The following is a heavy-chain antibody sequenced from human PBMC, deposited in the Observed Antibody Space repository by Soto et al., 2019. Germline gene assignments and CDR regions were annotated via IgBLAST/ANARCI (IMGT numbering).Heavy chain of an antibody. J-gene: IGHJ6*03. V-gene: IGHV3-64*01. CDR1: ALTRSGNA. Sequence: ARSLRLSCAASALTRSGNAMHWVLQAPGRGLEYVSGISSNGVGTYYANSVQGRFTISRDNSKNTVYLQMGSLRPEDMAVYYCARRARPAFYYMDVWGKGTTVTVSS. CDR3: ARRARPAFYYMDV. D-gene: IGHD6-6*01. CDR2: ISSNGVGT.